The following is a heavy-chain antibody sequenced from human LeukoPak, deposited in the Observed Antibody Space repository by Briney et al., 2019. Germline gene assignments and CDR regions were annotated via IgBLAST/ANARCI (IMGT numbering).Heavy chain of an antibody. CDR2: IYTSGST. CDR3: ARDDGGSGYYYSNY. D-gene: IGHD3-22*01. V-gene: IGHV4-4*07. CDR1: GASISSYY. Sequence: PSETLSLTCTVSGASISSYYWSWIRQPAGKGLKWIGRIYTSGSTYYNPSLKSRVTISVDKSKNHFSLKLSSVTAADTAVYYCARDDGGSGYYYSNYWGQGTLVTVSS. J-gene: IGHJ4*02.